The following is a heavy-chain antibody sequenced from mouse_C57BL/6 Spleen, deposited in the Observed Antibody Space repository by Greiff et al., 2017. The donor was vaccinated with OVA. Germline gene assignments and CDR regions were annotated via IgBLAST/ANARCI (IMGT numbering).Heavy chain of an antibody. CDR1: GFSFNTYA. J-gene: IGHJ3*01. D-gene: IGHD2-4*01. CDR3: VRHGGDDYDAWFAY. V-gene: IGHV10-1*01. Sequence: DVKLVESGGGLVQPKGSLKLSCAASGFSFNTYAMNWVRQAPGKGLEWVARIRSKSNNYATYYADSVKDRFTISRDDSESMLYLQMNNLKTEDTAMYYCVRHGGDDYDAWFAYWGQGTLVTVSA. CDR2: IRSKSNNYAT.